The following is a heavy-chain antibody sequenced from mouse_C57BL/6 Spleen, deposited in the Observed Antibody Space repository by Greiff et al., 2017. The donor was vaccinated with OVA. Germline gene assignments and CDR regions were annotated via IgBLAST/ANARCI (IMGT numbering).Heavy chain of an antibody. CDR1: GYTFTDYY. V-gene: IGHV1-19*01. D-gene: IGHD2-2*01. CDR2: INPYNGGT. CDR3: ARRGRLDYYAMDY. Sequence: VQLKESGPVLVKPGASVKMSCKASGYTFTDYYMNWVKQSHGKSLEWIGVINPYNGGTSYNQKFKGKATLTVDKSSSTAYMELNSLTSEDSAVYYCARRGRLDYYAMDYWGQGTSVTVSS. J-gene: IGHJ4*01.